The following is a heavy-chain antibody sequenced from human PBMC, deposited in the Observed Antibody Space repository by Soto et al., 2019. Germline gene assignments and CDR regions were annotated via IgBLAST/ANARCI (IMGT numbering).Heavy chain of an antibody. Sequence: EVQLLESGGGLVQPGGSLRLSCAASGFTFSSYAMSWVRQAPGKGLEWVSAISGSGGSTYYADSVKGRFTVSRDNSKNTLYLQMNSLRGEDTGVYYCAKEESITMVRGVISYWGQGTLVTVS. CDR1: GFTFSSYA. V-gene: IGHV3-23*01. D-gene: IGHD3-10*01. CDR3: AKEESITMVRGVISY. CDR2: ISGSGGST. J-gene: IGHJ4*02.